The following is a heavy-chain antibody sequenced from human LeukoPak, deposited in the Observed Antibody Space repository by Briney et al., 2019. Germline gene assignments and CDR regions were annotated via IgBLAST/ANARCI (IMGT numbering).Heavy chain of an antibody. J-gene: IGHJ6*02. D-gene: IGHD1-1*01. V-gene: IGHV4-30-2*01. CDR2: IYHSGST. Sequence: SETLSLTCAVSGGSISSGGYSWSWIRQPPGKGLEWIGYIYHSGSTYYNPSLKSRVTISVDTSKNQFSLKLSSVTAADTAVYYCARDLGYSWNDPYYYYGMDVWGQGTTVTVSS. CDR1: GGSISSGGYS. CDR3: ARDLGYSWNDPYYYYGMDV.